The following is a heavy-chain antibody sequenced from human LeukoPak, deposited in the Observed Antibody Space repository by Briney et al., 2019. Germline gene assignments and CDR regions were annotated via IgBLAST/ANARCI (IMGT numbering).Heavy chain of an antibody. Sequence: GGSLRLSCAASGFTFSSYWMSWVRQAPGKGLEWIAYITSSSNTIYYADSVKGRFTISRDNAEKSLYLQMDSLRDEDTALYYCATAQYHNWNLAYWGQGTLVTVSS. CDR2: ITSSSNTI. V-gene: IGHV3-48*02. CDR3: ATAQYHNWNLAY. J-gene: IGHJ4*02. D-gene: IGHD1-20*01. CDR1: GFTFSSYW.